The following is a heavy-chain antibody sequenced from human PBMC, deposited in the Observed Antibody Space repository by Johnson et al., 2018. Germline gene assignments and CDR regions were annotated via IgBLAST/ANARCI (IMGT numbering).Heavy chain of an antibody. CDR2: ISYDGKNK. V-gene: IGHV3-30*03. D-gene: IGHD2-2*01. J-gene: IGHJ3*02. CDR1: GFTFSSYG. CDR3: ARDEKAVVVPAAIPRWGALDI. Sequence: VQLVESGGGVVQPGRSLRLSCVASGFTFSSYGMHWVRQAPGKGLEWVAVISYDGKNKYYVGSVKGRFTISRDNSKNTLFLQMNSLRAEDTAVYYCARDEKAVVVPAAIPRWGALDIWGQGTMVTVSS.